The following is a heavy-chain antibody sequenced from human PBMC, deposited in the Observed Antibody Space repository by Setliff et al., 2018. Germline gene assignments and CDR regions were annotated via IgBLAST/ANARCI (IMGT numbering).Heavy chain of an antibody. CDR2: IIPILGIA. CDR1: GGTFSSYA. V-gene: IGHV1-69*10. CDR3: ARDRNYYDSGSYYNADAFDI. D-gene: IGHD3-10*01. J-gene: IGHJ3*02. Sequence: SVKVSCKASGGTFSSYAISWVRQAPGQGLEWMGGIIPILGIANYAQKFQGRVTITADESTSTAYMELSSLRSEDTAVYYCARDRNYYDSGSYYNADAFDIWGQGTMVTVSS.